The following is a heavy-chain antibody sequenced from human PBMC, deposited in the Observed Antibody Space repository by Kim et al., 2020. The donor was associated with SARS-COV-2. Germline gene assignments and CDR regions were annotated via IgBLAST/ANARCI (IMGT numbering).Heavy chain of an antibody. D-gene: IGHD2-15*01. CDR3: ARQGYCSGGSCFDY. J-gene: IGHJ4*02. CDR1: GGSISSYY. V-gene: IGHV4-59*01. Sequence: SETLSLTCTVSGGSISSYYWSWIRQPPGKGLEWIGYIYYSGSTNYNPSLKSRVTISVDTSKNQFSLKLSSVTAADTAVYYCARQGYCSGGSCFDYWGQGTLVTVSS. CDR2: IYYSGST.